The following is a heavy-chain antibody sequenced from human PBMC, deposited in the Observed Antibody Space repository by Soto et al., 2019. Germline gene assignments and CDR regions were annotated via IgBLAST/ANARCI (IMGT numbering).Heavy chain of an antibody. CDR3: ARVGRPQHLLTGFDN. D-gene: IGHD3-16*01. J-gene: IGHJ5*02. CDR1: GFTFSDYA. V-gene: IGHV3-33*01. Sequence: ESGGGVVQPGWSLRLSCVTSGFTFSDYAMHWVRQAPGKGLEWVAVIRPDGSNRYYADSVKGRFTISRDISKSTLYLQMSSLRADDTAVYFCARVGRPQHLLTGFDNWGQGTLVTVSS. CDR2: IRPDGSNR.